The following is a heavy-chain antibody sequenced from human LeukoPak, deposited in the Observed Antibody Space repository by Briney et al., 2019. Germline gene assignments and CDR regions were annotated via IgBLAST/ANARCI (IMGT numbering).Heavy chain of an antibody. CDR1: GFTFSSYA. CDR3: ARTTVTTLNFDY. Sequence: GRSLRLSCAASGFTFSSYAMHWVRQAPGKGLEWVAVISYDGSNKYYADSVKGRFTISRDNSKNTLYLQMNSLRAEDTAVYYCARTTVTTLNFDYWGQGTLVTVSS. D-gene: IGHD4-17*01. V-gene: IGHV3-30*01. J-gene: IGHJ4*02. CDR2: ISYDGSNK.